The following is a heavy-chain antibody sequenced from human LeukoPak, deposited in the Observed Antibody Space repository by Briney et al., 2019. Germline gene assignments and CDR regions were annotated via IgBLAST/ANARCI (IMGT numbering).Heavy chain of an antibody. CDR3: XXXXDSSGFYYSWTY. J-gene: IGHJ4*02. CDR2: IRWNGGGI. Sequence: PGGSLRLSCAASGFTFDDYAMHWVRQAPGKGLEWVSGIRWNGGGIAYADSVKGRFTISRDNAKNSLYLQMNSLRPGDTALYYXXXXXDSSGFYYSWTYWGQGTLVTVSS. CDR1: GFTFDDYA. D-gene: IGHD3-22*01. V-gene: IGHV3-9*01.